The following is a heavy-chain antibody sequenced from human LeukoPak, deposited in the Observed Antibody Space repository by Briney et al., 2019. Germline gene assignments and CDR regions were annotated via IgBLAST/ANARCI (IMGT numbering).Heavy chain of an antibody. Sequence: GGSLRLSCSASGFTFSNYVIHWVRQAPGRGLAWVSGVSGNGSSTYYADLVKGRFILSRDNSKNTLYLQMSSLRAEDAAVYYCVKVANYHGSESPVWGQGTLVTVSS. CDR1: GFTFSNYV. V-gene: IGHV3-64D*09. J-gene: IGHJ4*02. D-gene: IGHD3-10*01. CDR3: VKVANYHGSESPV. CDR2: VSGNGSST.